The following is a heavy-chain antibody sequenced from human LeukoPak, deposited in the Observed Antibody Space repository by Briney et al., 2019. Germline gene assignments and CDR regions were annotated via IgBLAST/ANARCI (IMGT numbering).Heavy chain of an antibody. CDR3: WLARTNNMAAPTD. CDR2: AYYSGNT. V-gene: IGHV4-39*01. Sequence: PSETLSLTCTVSGGSISSSSYYWGWNRQPPGKGLEWVGSAYYSGNTYYNPSLKSRVTISVDTSKNQFSLKLTSVTAADTAVYYCWLARTNNMAAPTDRGQGTLVTVSS. J-gene: IGHJ4*02. D-gene: IGHD1/OR15-1a*01. CDR1: GGSISSSSYY.